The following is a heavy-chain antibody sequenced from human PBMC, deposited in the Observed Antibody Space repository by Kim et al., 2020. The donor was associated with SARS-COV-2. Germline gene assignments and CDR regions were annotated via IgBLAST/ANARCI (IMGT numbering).Heavy chain of an antibody. CDR2: IKSKTDGGTT. CDR1: GFTFSNAW. D-gene: IGHD2-15*01. Sequence: GGSLRLSCAASGFTFSNAWMSWVRQAPGKGLEWVGRIKSKTDGGTTDYAAPVKGRFTISRDDSKNTLYLQMNSLKTEDTAVYYCTTDRYCSGGSCYSGAFHYYGMDVWGQGTTVTVSS. J-gene: IGHJ6*02. V-gene: IGHV3-15*01. CDR3: TTDRYCSGGSCYSGAFHYYGMDV.